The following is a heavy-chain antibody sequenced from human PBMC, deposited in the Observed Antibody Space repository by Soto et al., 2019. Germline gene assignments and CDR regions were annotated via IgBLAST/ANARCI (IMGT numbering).Heavy chain of an antibody. CDR1: GGSISSYY. D-gene: IGHD1-26*01. V-gene: IGHV4-59*01. CDR2: IYYSGST. CDR3: AGVELLTYYFDY. Sequence: SETLSLTCTVSGGSISSYYWSWIRQPPGKGLEWIGYIYYSGSTNYNPSLKSRVTISVDTSKNQFSLKLSSVTAADTAVYYCAGVELLTYYFDYWGQGTPVTVSS. J-gene: IGHJ4*02.